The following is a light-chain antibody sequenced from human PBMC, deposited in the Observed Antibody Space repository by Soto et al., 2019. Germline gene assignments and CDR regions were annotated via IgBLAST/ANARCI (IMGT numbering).Light chain of an antibody. V-gene: IGKV1-5*03. Sequence: DIQMTQSPSTLSASVGGRVTITCRASQSLSNSLAWYQQKPGKAPKLLIYKASTLKSGVPSRFSGSGSGTEFTLTISSLQPDDFATYYCQHYNSYSEAFGQGTKVDIK. J-gene: IGKJ1*01. CDR3: QHYNSYSEA. CDR1: QSLSNS. CDR2: KAS.